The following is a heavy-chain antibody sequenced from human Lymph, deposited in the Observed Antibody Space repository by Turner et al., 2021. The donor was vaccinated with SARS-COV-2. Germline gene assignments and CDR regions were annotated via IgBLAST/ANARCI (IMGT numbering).Heavy chain of an antibody. CDR1: GFTFSSYS. CDR2: ISGSSSYI. Sequence: EVQLVESGGGSVMPGGPLRLSCVACGFTFSSYSMNWVRQAPGKGLEWVSSISGSSSYIYDADSVKGRFTISRDNAKNSLNLQMNSLRAEDTAVYYCARDLQPFHFYGMDVWGQGTTVTVSS. J-gene: IGHJ6*02. D-gene: IGHD1-1*01. CDR3: ARDLQPFHFYGMDV. V-gene: IGHV3-21*01.